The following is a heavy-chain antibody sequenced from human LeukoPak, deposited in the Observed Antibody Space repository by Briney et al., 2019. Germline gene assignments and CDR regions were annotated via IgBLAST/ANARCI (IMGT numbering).Heavy chain of an antibody. CDR1: GFTFSKNW. CDR2: IQGDGSNT. CDR3: AKDHGHSHYYGMDV. V-gene: IGHV3-74*01. J-gene: IGHJ6*02. Sequence: PGGSLRLSCVASGFTFSKNWMHWVRQAPGKGLVWVSRIQGDGSNTNYADSVKGRFSISRDNAKNTVYLQMTSLWAEDTGIYYCAKDHGHSHYYGMDVWGQGTTVTVSS. D-gene: IGHD4-17*01.